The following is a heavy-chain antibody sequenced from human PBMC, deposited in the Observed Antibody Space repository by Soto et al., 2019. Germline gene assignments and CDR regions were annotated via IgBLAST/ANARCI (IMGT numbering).Heavy chain of an antibody. CDR1: GGTFSSYA. V-gene: IGHV1-69*01. Sequence: QVQLVQSGAEVKKPGSSVKVSCKASGGTFSSYAISWVRQAPGQGLEWMGGIIPIFGTANYAQKFQGRVTITADESTSTAYMELSSLRSEDTAVYYCARAGSGKRQQLVLMAAFDIWGQGTMDIVSS. CDR3: ARAGSGKRQQLVLMAAFDI. J-gene: IGHJ3*02. D-gene: IGHD6-13*01. CDR2: IIPIFGTA.